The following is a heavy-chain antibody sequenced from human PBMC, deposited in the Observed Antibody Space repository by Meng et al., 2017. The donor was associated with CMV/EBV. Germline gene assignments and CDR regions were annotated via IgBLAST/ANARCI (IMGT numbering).Heavy chain of an antibody. CDR2: INHSGRT. D-gene: IGHD3-3*01. Sequence: SETLSLTCAVYGGSFRGYYWSWIRQPPGKGLEWIGEINHSGRTNYNPSLKSRVTISVDTSKNQFSLKLSSVTAADTAVYYCARGDPVLRFLEWLPRYYGMDVWGQGTTVTVSS. J-gene: IGHJ6*02. V-gene: IGHV4-34*01. CDR1: GGSFRGYY. CDR3: ARGDPVLRFLEWLPRYYGMDV.